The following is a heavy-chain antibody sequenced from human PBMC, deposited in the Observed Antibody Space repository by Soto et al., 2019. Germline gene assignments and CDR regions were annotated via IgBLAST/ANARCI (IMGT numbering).Heavy chain of an antibody. J-gene: IGHJ6*02. D-gene: IGHD3-3*01. CDR1: GGSISSGGYY. CDR3: ARGDYDFWSGYPYYYYGMDV. CDR2: IYYSGST. V-gene: IGHV4-31*03. Sequence: QVQLQESGPGLVKPSQTLSLTCTVSGGSISSGGYYWSWICQHPGKGLEWIGYIYYSGSTYYNPSLKSRVTISVDTSKNQFSLKLSSVTAADTAVYYCARGDYDFWSGYPYYYYGMDVWGQGTTVTVSS.